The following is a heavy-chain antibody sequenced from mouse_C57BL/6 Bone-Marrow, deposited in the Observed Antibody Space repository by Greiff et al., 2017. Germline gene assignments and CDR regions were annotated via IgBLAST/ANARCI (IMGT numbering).Heavy chain of an antibody. D-gene: IGHD1-3*01. CDR3: ARKLFDY. CDR1: GYTFTSYW. Sequence: QVQLQQPGAELVMPGASVKLSCKASGYTFTSYWMHWVKQRPGQGLEWIGEIDPSDSYTNYTQKFKGKSTLTVDKSSSTAYMQRSSLTSEDSAVYYCARKLFDYWGQGTTLTVSS. V-gene: IGHV1-69*01. CDR2: IDPSDSYT. J-gene: IGHJ2*01.